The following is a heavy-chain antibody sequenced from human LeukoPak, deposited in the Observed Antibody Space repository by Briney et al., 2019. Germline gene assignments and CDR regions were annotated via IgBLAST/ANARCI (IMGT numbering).Heavy chain of an antibody. CDR3: ARRNEYYDFPYYFDY. Sequence: TGGSLRLSCAASGFIFSSYGMNWVRQAPGKGLEWVAVIWHDGSHKFYADSVRGRFTISRDNSKNTLFLRIDSLEAEDTAVYYCARRNEYYDFPYYFDYWGRGTLVTVSS. J-gene: IGHJ4*02. D-gene: IGHD3-16*01. CDR2: IWHDGSHK. V-gene: IGHV3-33*01. CDR1: GFIFSSYG.